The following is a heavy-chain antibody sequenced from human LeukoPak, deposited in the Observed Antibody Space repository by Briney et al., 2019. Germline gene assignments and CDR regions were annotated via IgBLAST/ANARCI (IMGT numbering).Heavy chain of an antibody. CDR2: INHKGNVN. CDR1: GFTFSSYW. V-gene: IGHV3-7*03. J-gene: IGHJ6*02. D-gene: IGHD3-16*01. Sequence: PGGSLRLSCAASGFTFSSYWMNWARQAPGKGLEWAASINHKGNVNYYVDSVKGRFTISRDNAKNSLYLQMSNLRAEDTAVYFCARGGGLDVWGQGATVTVSS. CDR3: ARGGGLDV.